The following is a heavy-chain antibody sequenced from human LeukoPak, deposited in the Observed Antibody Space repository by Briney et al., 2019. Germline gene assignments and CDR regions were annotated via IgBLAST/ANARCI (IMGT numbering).Heavy chain of an antibody. CDR3: AKGVVSVATRGGFDY. V-gene: IGHV3-23*01. D-gene: IGHD2-2*01. CDR1: AFTFSSYA. CDR2: IRGSGGST. Sequence: GGSLRLSCAASAFTFSSYAMNWVRQAPGKGLEWVSIIRGSGGSTYYADSVKGRFTISRDNSKNTLYLQMNSLRADDTATYYCAKGVVSVATRGGFDYWGQGTLVTVSS. J-gene: IGHJ4*02.